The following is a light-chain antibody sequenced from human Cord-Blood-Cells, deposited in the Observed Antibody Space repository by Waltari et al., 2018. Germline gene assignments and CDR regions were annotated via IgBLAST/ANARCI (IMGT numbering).Light chain of an antibody. J-gene: IGLJ1*01. Sequence: SYVLTQPPSVSVAPGKTARIPCGGNNIGSKSVHWYQQKPGQAPVLVIYYDSDRPSGIPERFSGSNSGNTATLTISRVEAGDEADYYCQVWDSSSDRLYVFGTGTKVTVL. CDR2: YDS. CDR1: NIGSKS. CDR3: QVWDSSSDRLYV. V-gene: IGLV3-21*04.